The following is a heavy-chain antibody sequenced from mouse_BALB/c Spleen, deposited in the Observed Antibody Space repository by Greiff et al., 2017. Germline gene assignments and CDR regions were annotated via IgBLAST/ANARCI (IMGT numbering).Heavy chain of an antibody. D-gene: IGHD2-3*01. CDR1: GFTFSSYG. Sequence: EVKLMESGGGLVQPGGSLKLSCAASGFTFSSYGMSWVRQTPDKRLELVATINSNGGSTYYPDSVKGRFTISRDNAKNTLYLQMSSLKSEDTAMYYCARDRGLLRDYAMDYWGQGTSVTVSS. CDR3: ARDRGLLRDYAMDY. CDR2: INSNGGST. J-gene: IGHJ4*01. V-gene: IGHV5-6-3*01.